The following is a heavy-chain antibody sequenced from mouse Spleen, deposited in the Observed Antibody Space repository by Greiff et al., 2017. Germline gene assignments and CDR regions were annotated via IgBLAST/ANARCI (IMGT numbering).Heavy chain of an antibody. D-gene: IGHD1-1*01. J-gene: IGHJ4*01. CDR3: ARGNYYGKGYAMDY. CDR2: IDPSDSYT. V-gene: IGHV1-69*01. CDR1: GYTFTSYW. Sequence: VQLQQPGAELVMPGASVKLSCKASGYTFTSYWMHWVKQRPGQGLEWIGEIDPSDSYTNYNQKFKGKATLTVDKSSSTAYMQLSSLTSEDSAVYYCARGNYYGKGYAMDYWGQGTSVTVSS.